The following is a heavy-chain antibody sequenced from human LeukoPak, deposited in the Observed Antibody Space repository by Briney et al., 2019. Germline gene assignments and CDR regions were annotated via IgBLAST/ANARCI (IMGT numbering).Heavy chain of an antibody. Sequence: ASVKVSCKASGYTFTSYGISWVRQAPGQGLEWMGWISAYNGNTNYAQKLQGRVTMTTDTSTSTAYMELRSLRSDDTAVYYCARDTNYYDSSGFPVYYFDYWGQGTLVTVSS. CDR2: ISAYNGNT. V-gene: IGHV1-18*01. CDR3: ARDTNYYDSSGFPVYYFDY. D-gene: IGHD3-22*01. J-gene: IGHJ4*02. CDR1: GYTFTSYG.